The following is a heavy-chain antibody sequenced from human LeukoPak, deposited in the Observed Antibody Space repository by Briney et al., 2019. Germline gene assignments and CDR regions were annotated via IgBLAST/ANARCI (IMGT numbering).Heavy chain of an antibody. D-gene: IGHD6-13*01. V-gene: IGHV7-4-1*02. CDR1: GGTFSSYA. Sequence: ASVKVSCKASGGTFSSYAISWVRQAPGQGLEWMGWINTNTGNPTYAQGFTGRFVFSLDTSVSTAYLQISSLKAEDTAVYYCARSSYSSSWYWFDPWGQGTLVTVSS. J-gene: IGHJ5*02. CDR3: ARSSYSSSWYWFDP. CDR2: INTNTGNP.